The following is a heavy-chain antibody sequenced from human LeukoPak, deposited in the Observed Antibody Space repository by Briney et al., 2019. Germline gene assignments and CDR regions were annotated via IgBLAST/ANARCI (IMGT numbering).Heavy chain of an antibody. D-gene: IGHD6-13*01. Sequence: GGSLRLSCAASGFTFSSYSMNWVRQAPGKGLGWVSYISSSSSTIYYADSVKGRFTISRDNAKNSLYLQMNSLRAEDTAVYYCARSVAAAGTEWFDPWGQGTLVTVSS. J-gene: IGHJ5*02. V-gene: IGHV3-48*04. CDR1: GFTFSSYS. CDR2: ISSSSSTI. CDR3: ARSVAAAGTEWFDP.